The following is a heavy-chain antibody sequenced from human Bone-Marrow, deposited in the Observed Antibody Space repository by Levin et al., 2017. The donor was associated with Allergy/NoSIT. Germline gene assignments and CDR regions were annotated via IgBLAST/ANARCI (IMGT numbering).Heavy chain of an antibody. D-gene: IGHD1-26*01. Sequence: GGSLRLSCEVSGLTFSSYGMHWVRQAPGKGLEWVAGISYDVRTKNYADSVMGRFTISRDNSKNTVHLQMDGLRSEDTAVFYCAAVVGSTAYFDYWGQGTLVTVSS. V-gene: IGHV3-30*03. J-gene: IGHJ4*02. CDR1: GLTFSSYG. CDR2: ISYDVRTK. CDR3: AAVVGSTAYFDY.